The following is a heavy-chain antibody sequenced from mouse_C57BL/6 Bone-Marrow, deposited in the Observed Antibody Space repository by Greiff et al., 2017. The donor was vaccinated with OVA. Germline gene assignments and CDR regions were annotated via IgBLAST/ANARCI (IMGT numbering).Heavy chain of an antibody. Sequence: VKLQQPGAELVKPGASVKLSCKASGYTFTSYWITWVKQRPGQGLEWIGDIYPGSGSTNYNEKFKSKATLTVDTSSSTAYMQLSSLTSEDSAVYYCARTWGYYFDYWGQGTTLTVSS. V-gene: IGHV1-55*01. J-gene: IGHJ2*01. CDR2: IYPGSGST. CDR3: ARTWGYYFDY. CDR1: GYTFTSYW.